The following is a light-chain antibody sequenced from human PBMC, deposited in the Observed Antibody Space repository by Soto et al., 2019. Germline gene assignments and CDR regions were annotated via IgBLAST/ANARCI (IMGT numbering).Light chain of an antibody. CDR3: QQYDRYST. Sequence: RLKQSSSSLSAPFRDRVTIACRPSQDVXTWVGWYEGKSGIATQLLIAXASSLESVVPSRFSGSGYGTEFTLTISGLQAEDAETYYCQQYDRYSTFGQGTKVDIK. CDR1: QDVXTW. J-gene: IGKJ1*01. CDR2: XAS. V-gene: IGKV1-5*03.